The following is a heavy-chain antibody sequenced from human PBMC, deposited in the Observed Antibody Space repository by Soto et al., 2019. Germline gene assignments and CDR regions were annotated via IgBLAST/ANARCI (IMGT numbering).Heavy chain of an antibody. D-gene: IGHD2-15*01. Sequence: QVQLQQWGAGLLKPSETLSLTCAVYGGSFSGYYWSWIRQPPGKGLEWMGEINHSGSTNYNPSLKSRVTISVDTSKNQFSLKLSSVTAADTAVYYCARGHLRYCSGGSCYSWYAFDIWGQGTMVTVSS. J-gene: IGHJ3*02. V-gene: IGHV4-34*01. CDR3: ARGHLRYCSGGSCYSWYAFDI. CDR1: GGSFSGYY. CDR2: INHSGST.